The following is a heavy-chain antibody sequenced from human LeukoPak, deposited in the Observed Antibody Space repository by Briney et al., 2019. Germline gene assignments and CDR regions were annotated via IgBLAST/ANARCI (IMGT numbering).Heavy chain of an antibody. CDR2: ISAYNGNT. J-gene: IGHJ4*02. Sequence: GASVKVSCKASGYTFTSYGISWVRQAPGQGLEWMGWISAYNGNTNYAQKLQGRVTTTTDTSTSTAYMELRSLRSDDTAVYYCARGQLTMVHRSGLRYFDYWGQGTLVTVSS. D-gene: IGHD3-10*01. V-gene: IGHV1-18*04. CDR1: GYTFTSYG. CDR3: ARGQLTMVHRSGLRYFDY.